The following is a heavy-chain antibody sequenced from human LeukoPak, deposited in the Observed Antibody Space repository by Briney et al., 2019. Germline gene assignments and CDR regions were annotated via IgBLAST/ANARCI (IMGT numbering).Heavy chain of an antibody. J-gene: IGHJ1*01. CDR1: GYTFTDYY. D-gene: IGHD5-18*01. Sequence: ASVKVSCKVSGYTFTDYYMHWVQQAPGKGLEWMGLVDPEDGETIYAEKFQGRVTITADTPTDTAYMELSSLRSEDTAVYYCATVAAHGYSYGTWGQGTLVTVSS. V-gene: IGHV1-69-2*01. CDR3: ATVAAHGYSYGT. CDR2: VDPEDGET.